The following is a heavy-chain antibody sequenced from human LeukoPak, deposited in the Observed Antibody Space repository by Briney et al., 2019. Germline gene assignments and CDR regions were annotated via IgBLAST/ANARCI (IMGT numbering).Heavy chain of an antibody. Sequence: ASVKVSCKASGGTFSSYAISWVRQAPGQGLEWMGRIIPIFGTANYAQKFQGRVTITTDGSTSTAYMELSSLRSEDTAVYYCARDAVPTVTSSVDWFDPWGQGTLVTVSS. CDR3: ARDAVPTVTSSVDWFDP. V-gene: IGHV1-69*05. D-gene: IGHD4-17*01. CDR2: IIPIFGTA. J-gene: IGHJ5*02. CDR1: GGTFSSYA.